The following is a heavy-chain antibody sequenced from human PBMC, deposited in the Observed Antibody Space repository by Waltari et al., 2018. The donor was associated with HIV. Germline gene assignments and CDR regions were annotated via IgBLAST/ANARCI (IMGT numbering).Heavy chain of an antibody. J-gene: IGHJ1*01. D-gene: IGHD5-18*01. CDR1: GFTFGSYG. Sequence: QVQLVESGGGVVQPGRSLTLSCEASGFTFGSYGIHWVRQAPGKGLEWVAGIWYQGDKEDYADSVKGRFNISRDNSRNTVFLHMNSLRAEDTGFYFWARERGYTSPFDLWGQGTLVTVSS. CDR2: IWYQGDKE. CDR3: ARERGYTSPFDL. V-gene: IGHV3-33*01.